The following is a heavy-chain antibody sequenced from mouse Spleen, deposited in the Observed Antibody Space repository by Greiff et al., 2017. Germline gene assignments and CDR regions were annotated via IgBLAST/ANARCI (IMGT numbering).Heavy chain of an antibody. D-gene: IGHD4-1*01. Sequence: EVQLVESGPGLVKPSQSLSLTCTVTGYSITSDYAWNWIRQFPGNKLEWMGYISYSGSTSYNPSLKSRISITRDTSKNQFFLQLNSVTTEDTATYYCARSWEYWYFDVWGAGTTVTVSS. CDR2: ISYSGST. CDR3: ARSWEYWYFDV. V-gene: IGHV3-2*02. J-gene: IGHJ1*01. CDR1: GYSITSDYA.